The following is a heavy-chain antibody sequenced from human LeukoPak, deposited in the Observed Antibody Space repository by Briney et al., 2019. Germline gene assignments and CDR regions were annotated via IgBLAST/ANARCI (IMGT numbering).Heavy chain of an antibody. CDR1: GYRFTDYW. CDR2: IYPGDSDS. CDR3: ARQTSASSGYYIRDAFDI. Sequence: RSGESLKISCKGSGYRFTDYWIAWVRQMPGKGLEWIGIIYPGDSDSRYSPSFQGQVTFSADKSISTAYLQWSSLKASDTAMYYCARQTSASSGYYIRDAFDIWGQGTMVTVSS. D-gene: IGHD3-22*01. J-gene: IGHJ3*02. V-gene: IGHV5-51*01.